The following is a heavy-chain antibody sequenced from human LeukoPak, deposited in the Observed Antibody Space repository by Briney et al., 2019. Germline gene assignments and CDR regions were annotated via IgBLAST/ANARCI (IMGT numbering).Heavy chain of an antibody. D-gene: IGHD3-16*01. J-gene: IGHJ5*02. CDR3: ARGNYDYIWGSITGLCWFDP. Sequence: ASVKVSCKASGYTFTSYDINWARQATGQGLEWMGWMNPNSGNTGYAQKFQGRVTMTRNTSISTAYMELSSLRSEDTAVYYCARGNYDYIWGSITGLCWFDPWGQGTLVTVSS. V-gene: IGHV1-8*01. CDR2: MNPNSGNT. CDR1: GYTFTSYD.